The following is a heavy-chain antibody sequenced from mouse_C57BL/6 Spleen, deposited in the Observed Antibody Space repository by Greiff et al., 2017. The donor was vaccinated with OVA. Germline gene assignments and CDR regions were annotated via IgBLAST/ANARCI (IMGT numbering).Heavy chain of an antibody. D-gene: IGHD2-4*01. CDR3: AREGKDDYDVSYYAMDY. CDR2: INPNNGGT. J-gene: IGHJ4*01. V-gene: IGHV1-22*01. Sequence: EVQLQQSGPELVKPGASVKMSCKASGYTFTDYNMHWVKQSHGKSLEWIGYINPNNGGTSYNQKFKGKATLTVNKSSSTAYMELRSLTSEDSAVYYCAREGKDDYDVSYYAMDYWGQGTSVTVSS. CDR1: GYTFTDYN.